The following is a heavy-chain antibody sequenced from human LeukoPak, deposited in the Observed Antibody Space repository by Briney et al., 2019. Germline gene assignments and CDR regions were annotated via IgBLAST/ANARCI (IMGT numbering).Heavy chain of an antibody. CDR3: ARVSGYYYDSSGYYLINWFDP. D-gene: IGHD3-22*01. Sequence: SEALSLTCTVSGGSISSYYWSWIRQPPGKGLEWIGDIYYSGSTYYNPSLKSRVTISVDTSKNQFSLKLSSVTAADTAVYYCARVSGYYYDSSGYYLINWFDPWGQGTLVTVSS. V-gene: IGHV4-59*12. CDR1: GGSISSYY. J-gene: IGHJ5*02. CDR2: IYYSGST.